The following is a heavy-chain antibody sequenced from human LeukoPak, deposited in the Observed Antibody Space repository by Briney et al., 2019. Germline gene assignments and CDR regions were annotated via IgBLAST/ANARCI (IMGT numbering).Heavy chain of an antibody. CDR2: INDSGRI. J-gene: IGHJ6*03. CDR3: ARRWNYGRNYYIDV. CDR1: GGPFSNYY. Sequence: SETLSLTCAVYGGPFSNYYWSWIRQTPGKGMEWIGEINDSGRINYNPSLMSRLTVSVDTSKNQFSLRLTSVTATDTAVYYCARRWNYGRNYYIDVWGKGATVSVSS. D-gene: IGHD1-7*01. V-gene: IGHV4-34*01.